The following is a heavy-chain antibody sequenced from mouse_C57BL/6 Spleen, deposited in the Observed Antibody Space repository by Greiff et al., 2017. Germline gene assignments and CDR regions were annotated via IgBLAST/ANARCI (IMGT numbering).Heavy chain of an antibody. J-gene: IGHJ1*03. CDR1: GFTFSDYY. CDR2: ISNGGGSI. CDR3: ARPGASSDSYYDV. D-gene: IGHD1-1*01. Sequence: EVMLVESGGGLVQPGGSLKLSCAASGFTFSDYYMYWVRQTPEKRLEWVAYISNGGGSIYYPDTVKGRFTISRDNAKNTLYLQMSRLRSEDTAMYYCARPGASSDSYYDVWGTGTTLTVSS. V-gene: IGHV5-12*01.